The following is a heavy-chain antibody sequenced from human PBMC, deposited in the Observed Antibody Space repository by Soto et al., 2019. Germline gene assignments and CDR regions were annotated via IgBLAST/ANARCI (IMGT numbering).Heavy chain of an antibody. CDR3: VRGSYCSNGVRHNLGFFGP. J-gene: IGHJ5*02. D-gene: IGHD2-8*01. V-gene: IGHV3-33*01. CDR1: GFTFSTFA. CDR2: IWSDGNDK. Sequence: QVQLVESGGGVVQPGRSLRLSCTASGFTFSTFALHWVRQAPGKGLEWVAIIWSDGNDKYYADSVKGRFTISSDNSKNTLSLQMNSLSAEDTAMYYCVRGSYCSNGVRHNLGFFGPWGQGTLVTVSS.